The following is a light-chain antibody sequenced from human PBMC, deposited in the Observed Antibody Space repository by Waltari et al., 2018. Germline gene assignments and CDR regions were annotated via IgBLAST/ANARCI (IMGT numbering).Light chain of an antibody. J-gene: IGKJ2*01. CDR2: KVS. V-gene: IGKV2-30*02. CDR3: MQGADWPPYT. Sequence: DVVMTQSQLSLPVTLGQPASTSCRSSQSLAHTDRNTYLNLYQQRPGQSPRRLIYKVSNRDAGVPDRFSGSGSGTDFTLKINRVEAEDVGIYYCMQGADWPPYTFGQGTNLEIK. CDR1: QSLAHTDRNTY.